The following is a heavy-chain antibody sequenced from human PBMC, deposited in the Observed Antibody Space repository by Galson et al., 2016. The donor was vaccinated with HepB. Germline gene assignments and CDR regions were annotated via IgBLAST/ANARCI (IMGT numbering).Heavy chain of an antibody. J-gene: IGHJ6*04. V-gene: IGHV3-30*18. CDR2: ISFDGSNK. Sequence: SLRLSCAASGYIFTTYGMHWVRQAPGKGLEWVALISFDGSNKYYGDSVKGRFTISRDNSKNTLYLQMNSLRAEDTAVYFCAKAHCVGACGMDVWGKGTTVTVSS. CDR1: GYIFTTYG. D-gene: IGHD1-26*01. CDR3: AKAHCVGACGMDV.